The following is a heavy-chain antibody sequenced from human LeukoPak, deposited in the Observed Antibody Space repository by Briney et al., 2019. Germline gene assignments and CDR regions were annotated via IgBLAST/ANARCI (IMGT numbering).Heavy chain of an antibody. CDR2: IYHSGST. D-gene: IGHD3-16*01. CDR3: ASPGGGPTDY. V-gene: IGHV4-38-2*01. J-gene: IGHJ4*02. Sequence: ASETLSLTCAVSGYSISSGYYWGWIRQPPGKGLEWIGSIYHSGSTYYNPSLKSRVTISVDTSKNQFSLKLSSVTAADTAVYYCASPGGGPTDYWGQGTLVTVSS. CDR1: GYSISSGYY.